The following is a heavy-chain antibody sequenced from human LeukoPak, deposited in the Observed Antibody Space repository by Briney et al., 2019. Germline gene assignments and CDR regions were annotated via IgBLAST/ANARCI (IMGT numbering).Heavy chain of an antibody. CDR3: ARAGTTGTTKSRFDP. D-gene: IGHD1-1*01. Sequence: SVKVSCKASGGTFSSYAISWVRQAPGQGLEWMGGIIPIFGTANYAQKFQGRVTITADKSTSTAYMELSSLRSEDTAVYYCARAGTTGTTKSRFDPWGQGTLVTVSS. CDR1: GGTFSSYA. V-gene: IGHV1-69*06. J-gene: IGHJ5*02. CDR2: IIPIFGTA.